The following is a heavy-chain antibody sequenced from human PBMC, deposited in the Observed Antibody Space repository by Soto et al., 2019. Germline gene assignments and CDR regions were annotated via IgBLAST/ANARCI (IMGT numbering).Heavy chain of an antibody. CDR1: GFTFSTYA. Sequence: QEQVVESGGGVVQPGRSLRLSCAASGFTFSTYAMHWVRQAPGAGLEWVADIWYDGSEKYYTDSVKGRFTISRDNSRNTLYLQMNSARAEDTAMYYCATSRPSDPHGFDSWGQGTLVTVSS. CDR3: ATSRPSDPHGFDS. CDR2: IWYDGSEK. V-gene: IGHV3-33*01. J-gene: IGHJ4*02.